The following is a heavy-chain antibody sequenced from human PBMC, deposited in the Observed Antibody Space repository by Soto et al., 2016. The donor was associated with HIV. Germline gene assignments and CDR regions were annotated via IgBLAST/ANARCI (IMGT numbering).Heavy chain of an antibody. J-gene: IGHJ2*01. Sequence: EVQLLESGGGLVQPGGSLRLSCAASGFTFSSYAMSWVRQAPGKGLEWVSAISGSGGSTYYADSVKGRFTISRDNSKNTLYLQMNSLRAEDTAVYYCAKDFGRVSRDFWRGNWYFDLWGRGTLVTVSS. D-gene: IGHD3-3*01. CDR2: ISGSGGST. CDR3: AKDFGRVSRDFWRGNWYFDL. CDR1: GFTFSSYA. V-gene: IGHV3-23*01.